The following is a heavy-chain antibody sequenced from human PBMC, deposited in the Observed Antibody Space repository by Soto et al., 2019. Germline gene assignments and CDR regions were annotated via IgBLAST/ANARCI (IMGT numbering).Heavy chain of an antibody. CDR2: IIPILGIA. CDR1: GGTFSSYT. CDR3: AFLSPLPFDY. Sequence: QVQLVQSGAEVKKPGSSVKVSCKASGGTFSSYTISWVRQAPGQGLEWMGRIIPILGIANYAQKFQGRVTIXXDKSTSTADMELSSLRSEDTAVYYCAFLSPLPFDYWGQGTLVTVSS. V-gene: IGHV1-69*02. J-gene: IGHJ4*02.